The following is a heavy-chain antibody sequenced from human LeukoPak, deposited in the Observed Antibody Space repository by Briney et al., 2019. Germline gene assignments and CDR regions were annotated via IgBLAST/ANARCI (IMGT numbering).Heavy chain of an antibody. J-gene: IGHJ6*02. D-gene: IGHD1-7*01. Sequence: PGGSLRLSCAASGFTFSSYAMGWVRQAPGKGLEWVSAISGSGGSTYYADSVKGRFTISRDNSKNTLYLQMNSLRAEDTAVYYCAKDPILARQYNWNYVLDYYYGMDVWGQGTTVTVSS. CDR1: GFTFSSYA. CDR3: AKDPILARQYNWNYVLDYYYGMDV. CDR2: ISGSGGST. V-gene: IGHV3-23*01.